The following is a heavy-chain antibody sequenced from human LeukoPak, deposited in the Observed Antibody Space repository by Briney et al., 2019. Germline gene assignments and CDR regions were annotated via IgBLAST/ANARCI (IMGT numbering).Heavy chain of an antibody. J-gene: IGHJ3*01. CDR1: GGSISSGSCC. CDR3: ARPARGPGNAFDF. Sequence: SETLSLTCTVSGGSISSGSCCWGWLRQAPGKGLEWIGSIDNSGGTYYNPSLKSRVTISIDTSKNQFSLKMSSFTAAATAVYYFARPARGPGNAFDFWGEGTMVTVSS. V-gene: IGHV4-39*01. CDR2: IDNSGGT. D-gene: IGHD3-10*01.